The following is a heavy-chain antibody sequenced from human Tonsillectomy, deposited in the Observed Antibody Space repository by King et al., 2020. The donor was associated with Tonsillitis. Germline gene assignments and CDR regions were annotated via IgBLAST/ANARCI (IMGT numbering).Heavy chain of an antibody. CDR2: ISGGGGDT. Sequence: VQLVESGGGLVQPGGSLRLSCAASGFTFSSYAMSWVRQAPGKGLEWVSGISGGGGDTPYADSVTGRVTISRDNSKNTLYLQMNSLGTEDTAVYDCVKKNSGNNPFEYGRQGPLVTVSS. CDR1: GFTFSSYA. D-gene: IGHD1-26*01. CDR3: VKKNSGNNPFEY. V-gene: IGHV3-23*04. J-gene: IGHJ4*02.